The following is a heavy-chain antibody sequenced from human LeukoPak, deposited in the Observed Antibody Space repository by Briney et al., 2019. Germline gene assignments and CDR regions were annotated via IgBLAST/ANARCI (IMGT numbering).Heavy chain of an antibody. CDR1: GYTFTGYY. D-gene: IGHD5-12*01. CDR2: INPNSAGT. Sequence: ASVKVSCKASGYTFTGYYMHWVRQAPGQGLEWMGWINPNSAGTNYAQMFQGRVTMTRDTSISTAYMELSRLRSDDTAVYYCARGITSGYDYVNYYYYMDVWGKGTTVTVSS. J-gene: IGHJ6*03. CDR3: ARGITSGYDYVNYYYYMDV. V-gene: IGHV1-2*02.